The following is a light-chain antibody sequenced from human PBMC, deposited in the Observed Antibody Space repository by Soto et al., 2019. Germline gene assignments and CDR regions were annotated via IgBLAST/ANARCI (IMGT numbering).Light chain of an antibody. CDR3: QQLNSYPIT. V-gene: IGKV1-9*01. CDR1: QDISSY. Sequence: DIQLTQSPSFLSASVGDRVTLTCRASQDISSYLAWYQQKPGKAPKLLIYAASTLQSGVPSRFSGSGSGTEFTLTISSLQTEDFATYYCQQLNSYPITFGQGTRLEIK. CDR2: AAS. J-gene: IGKJ5*01.